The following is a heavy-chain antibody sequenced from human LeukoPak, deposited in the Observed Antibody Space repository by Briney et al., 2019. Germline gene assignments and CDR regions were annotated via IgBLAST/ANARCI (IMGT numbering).Heavy chain of an antibody. CDR1: GGSISSYY. CDR3: ARSGYSSTWYLFDY. V-gene: IGHV4-4*07. J-gene: IGHJ4*02. CDR2: VYSSGST. D-gene: IGHD6-13*01. Sequence: SETLSLTCTVSGGSISSYYWSWIRQPAGKGLEWIGRVYSSGSTDYNPSLQSRVTMSVDTSKNQFSLKLSSVTAADTAVYYCARSGYSSTWYLFDYWGQGTLVTVSS.